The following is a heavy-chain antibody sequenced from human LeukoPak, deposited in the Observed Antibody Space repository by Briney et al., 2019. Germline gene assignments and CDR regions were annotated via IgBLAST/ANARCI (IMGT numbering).Heavy chain of an antibody. D-gene: IGHD6-19*01. V-gene: IGHV5-51*01. CDR3: ARGDNSGWYFFDY. CDR2: IYPGDSDT. CDR1: GYSFTSHW. Sequence: GASLKISCKASGYSFTSHWICWVRQMPGKGLEWMGIIYPGDSDTRYSPSFQGQVTISADKSISTAYLQWSTLQAPDTAMYYCARGDNSGWYFFDYWGQGTLVTVSS. J-gene: IGHJ4*02.